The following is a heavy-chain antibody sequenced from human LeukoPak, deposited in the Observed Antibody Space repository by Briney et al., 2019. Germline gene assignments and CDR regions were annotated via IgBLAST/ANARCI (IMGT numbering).Heavy chain of an antibody. J-gene: IGHJ4*02. CDR2: INLSVGST. CDR3: ARDGSHWNVDY. Sequence: ASVKVSCKASGYTFTSYHVHWVRQAPGQGLEWMGIINLSVGSTTYAQKFQGRVAMTRDTSTSTVYMGLSRLRSEDTAVYYCARDGSHWNVDYWGQGTLVTVSS. V-gene: IGHV1-46*01. D-gene: IGHD1-1*01. CDR1: GYTFTSYH.